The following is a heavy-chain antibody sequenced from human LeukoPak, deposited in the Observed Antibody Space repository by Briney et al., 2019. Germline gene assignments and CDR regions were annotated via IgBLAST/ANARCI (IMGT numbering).Heavy chain of an antibody. Sequence: GGSLRLSCAVSGFTFSSYWMHWVRQAPGKGLVWVSRVNIDGSTSYADSVKGRFTISRDNARNTLYLQMNSLRAEDTAVYYCTRVAVGGTRSFDIWGQGTMVTVSS. CDR1: GFTFSSYW. V-gene: IGHV3-74*01. CDR3: TRVAVGGTRSFDI. J-gene: IGHJ3*02. D-gene: IGHD6-19*01. CDR2: VNIDGST.